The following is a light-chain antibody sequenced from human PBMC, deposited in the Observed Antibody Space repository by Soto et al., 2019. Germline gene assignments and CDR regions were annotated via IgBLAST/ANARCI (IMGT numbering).Light chain of an antibody. CDR1: QRLLHSNGNIF. Sequence: EIVMTQSPPSLTVTPGEPASISCRSSQRLLHSNGNIFLDWYLQKPGQSPQLLIYLGFNRASGVPDRVSGSAAGTEFNLTISSLESDDFATDYCQQYHRYSTFGQGTKVDIK. J-gene: IGKJ1*01. CDR2: LGF. CDR3: QQYHRYST. V-gene: IGKV2-28*01.